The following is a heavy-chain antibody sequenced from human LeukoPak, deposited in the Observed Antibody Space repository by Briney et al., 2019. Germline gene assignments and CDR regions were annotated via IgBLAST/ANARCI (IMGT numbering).Heavy chain of an antibody. J-gene: IGHJ4*02. CDR3: TTALLAVTTNDY. CDR2: IKSKTDGGTT. CDR1: GFTFSNAW. V-gene: IGHV3-15*01. Sequence: GGSLRLSCAASGFTFSNAWMSWVRQAPGKGLEWVGRIKSKTDGGTTDYAAPVKGRFTISRDDSKNTLYLQMNSLKTEDTAVYYCTTALLAVTTNDYWGQGTLVTVSS. D-gene: IGHD4-17*01.